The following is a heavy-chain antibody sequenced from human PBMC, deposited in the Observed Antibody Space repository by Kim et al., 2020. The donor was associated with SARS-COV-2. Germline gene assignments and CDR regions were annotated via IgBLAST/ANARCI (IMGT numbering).Heavy chain of an antibody. J-gene: IGHJ4*02. CDR3: ARLSAGVTSRDY. V-gene: IGHV6-1*01. D-gene: IGHD3-10*01. Sequence: DYAVSVTSRITVGPDTSKNQFSLQLNSVTPEDTAVYYCARLSAGVTSRDYWGQGTLVTVSS.